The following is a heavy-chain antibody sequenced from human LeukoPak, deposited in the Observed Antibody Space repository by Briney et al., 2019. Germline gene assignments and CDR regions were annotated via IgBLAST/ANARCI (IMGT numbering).Heavy chain of an antibody. CDR1: GGTFSSYA. D-gene: IGHD2-15*01. J-gene: IGHJ6*04. CDR2: IILIVGTA. CDR3: GRGYCSGGSCYSFGMDV. Sequence: ASVKLSCNASGGTFSSYAISWERQGPGQGLGWMGGIILIVGTAKYAYKFQGRVTNPADKSTRTAYMEMSSLRSEDTAVYYCGRGYCSGGSCYSFGMDVWGKGTTVTVSS. V-gene: IGHV1-69*06.